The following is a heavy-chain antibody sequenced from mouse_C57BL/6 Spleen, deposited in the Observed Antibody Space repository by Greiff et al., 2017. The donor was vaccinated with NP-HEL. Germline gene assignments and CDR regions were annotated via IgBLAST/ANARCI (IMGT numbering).Heavy chain of an antibody. CDR2: ISSGGSYT. D-gene: IGHD4-1*01. CDR3: AELGRDAMDY. Sequence: EVHLVESGGDLVKPGGSLKLSCAASGFTFSSYGMSWVRQTPDKRLEWVATISSGGSYTYYPDSVKGRFTISRDNAKNTLYLQMSSLKSEDTAMYYCAELGRDAMDYWGQGTSVTVSS. CDR1: GFTFSSYG. V-gene: IGHV5-6*01. J-gene: IGHJ4*01.